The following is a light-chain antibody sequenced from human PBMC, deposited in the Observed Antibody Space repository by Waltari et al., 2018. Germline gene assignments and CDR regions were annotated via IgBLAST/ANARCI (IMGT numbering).Light chain of an antibody. V-gene: IGKV1-33*01. CDR2: DAS. CDR3: QQYDNLPRT. Sequence: DIQMTQSPSSLSASVGDRVTITCQASHDISNYLNWHQQKSGKAPKLLIYDASDLETGVPSRFSGSGSGTDFTFTISSLQPEDIAIYYCQQYDNLPRTFGQGTKVEIK. J-gene: IGKJ1*01. CDR1: HDISNY.